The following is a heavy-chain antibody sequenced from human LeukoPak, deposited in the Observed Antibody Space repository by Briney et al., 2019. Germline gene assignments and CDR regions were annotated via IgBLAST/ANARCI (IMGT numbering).Heavy chain of an antibody. CDR3: ARRSGYDRRAGTLDI. J-gene: IGHJ3*02. CDR1: GHTFTSYG. D-gene: IGHD5-12*01. CDR2: ISCYNGDT. Sequence: ASVKVSCKASGHTFTSYGISWVRQAPGQGLEWMGWISCYNGDTGYQQNVQDRLTVTTDRSTNTVYMELRSLTSDDTAMYYCARRSGYDRRAGTLDIWGQGTMVTVSS. V-gene: IGHV1-18*01.